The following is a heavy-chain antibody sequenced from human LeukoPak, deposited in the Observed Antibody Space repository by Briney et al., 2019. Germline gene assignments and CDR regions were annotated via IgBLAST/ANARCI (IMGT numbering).Heavy chain of an antibody. J-gene: IGHJ4*02. D-gene: IGHD3-22*01. Sequence: PSETLSLTCTVSGGSISSYYWSWIRQHPGKGLEWIGYIYYSGSTYYNPSLKSRVTISVDTSKNQFSLKLSSVTAADTAVYYCARDRPQGSSGYFDYWGQGTLVTVSS. V-gene: IGHV4-59*06. CDR2: IYYSGST. CDR3: ARDRPQGSSGYFDY. CDR1: GGSISSYY.